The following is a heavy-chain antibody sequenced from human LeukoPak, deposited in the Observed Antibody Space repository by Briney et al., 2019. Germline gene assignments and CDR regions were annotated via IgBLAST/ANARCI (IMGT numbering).Heavy chain of an antibody. CDR1: GFTFSTYA. CDR2: IGGSDDNT. J-gene: IGHJ2*01. CDR3: AKPRDSSSYWYFDL. V-gene: IGHV3-23*01. D-gene: IGHD6-6*01. Sequence: GGSLRLSCAASGFTFSTYAMTWVRQAPGKGLEWVSNIGGSDDNTYYADSVKGRFTISRYNFKNTLYLQMTSLRTEDTAVYYCAKPRDSSSYWYFDLWGRGTLVTVSS.